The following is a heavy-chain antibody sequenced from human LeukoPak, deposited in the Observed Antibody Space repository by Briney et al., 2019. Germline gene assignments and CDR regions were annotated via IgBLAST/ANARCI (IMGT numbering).Heavy chain of an antibody. CDR3: AREYCSSTSCYYAFDI. D-gene: IGHD2-2*01. V-gene: IGHV3-23*01. CDR1: GFTFSSYA. CDR2: ISGSGGST. J-gene: IGHJ3*02. Sequence: GGSLRLSCAASGFTFSSYAMSWVRQAPGKGLEWVSAISGSGGSTYYADSVKGRFTISRDNSKNTLYLQMNSLRAEDTAVYYCAREYCSSTSCYYAFDIWGQGTMVTVSS.